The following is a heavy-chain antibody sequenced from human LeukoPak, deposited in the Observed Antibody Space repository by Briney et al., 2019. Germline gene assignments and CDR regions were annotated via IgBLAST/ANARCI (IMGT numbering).Heavy chain of an antibody. V-gene: IGHV4-34*01. CDR1: GGSFSGYY. CDR3: ASSFYYDSRDY. D-gene: IGHD3-22*01. J-gene: IGHJ4*02. Sequence: PSETLSLTCAVYGGSFSGYYWSWIRQPLGKGLEWIGDINHSGSTNYNPSLKSRVTISVDTSKNQFSLKLSAVTAADSAVYYCASSFYYDSRDYWGQGTLVTVSS. CDR2: INHSGST.